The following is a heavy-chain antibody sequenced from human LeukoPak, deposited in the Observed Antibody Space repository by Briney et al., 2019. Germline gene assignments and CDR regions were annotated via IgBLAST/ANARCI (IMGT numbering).Heavy chain of an antibody. CDR1: GYTFTGYY. CDR3: ARAGGRSWFHP. Sequence: GASVKVSCKASGYTFTGYYMHWVRQAPGQGLEWMGWINPNSGGTNYAQKFQGRVTMTTDTSMSTAYMELGSLTSDDTAVYYCARAGGRSWFHPWGQGTLVTVSS. V-gene: IGHV1-2*02. J-gene: IGHJ5*02. CDR2: INPNSGGT.